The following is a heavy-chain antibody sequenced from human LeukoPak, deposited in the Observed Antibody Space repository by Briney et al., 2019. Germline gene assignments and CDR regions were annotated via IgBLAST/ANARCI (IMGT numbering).Heavy chain of an antibody. CDR2: ISSGGGAT. D-gene: IGHD2-15*01. J-gene: IGHJ6*02. V-gene: IGHV3-23*01. CDR1: GFTFSSYA. Sequence: GGSLRLSCAASGFTFSSYAMNWVRQAPGEGLEWGSAISSGGGATYYADSVKGRFTISRDNSKNTLYLQLNILRADDTALYSCARGYCSGGSCSTYGMDVWGQGTTVTVSS. CDR3: ARGYCSGGSCSTYGMDV.